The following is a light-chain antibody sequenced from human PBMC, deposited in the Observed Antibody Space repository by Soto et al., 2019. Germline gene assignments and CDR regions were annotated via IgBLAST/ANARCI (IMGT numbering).Light chain of an antibody. J-gene: IGKJ1*01. CDR1: QTIGTN. CDR2: GAS. Sequence: DIQMTQSPSSLSASVGDRVTLTCRASQTIGTNLNWYQPKPGKAPKVLIYGASTLQSGVPSRFSGSGSGTDFALTISSLQPEDFATYYCQHNYSTPPTFGQGTKVEIK. CDR3: QHNYSTPPT. V-gene: IGKV1-39*01.